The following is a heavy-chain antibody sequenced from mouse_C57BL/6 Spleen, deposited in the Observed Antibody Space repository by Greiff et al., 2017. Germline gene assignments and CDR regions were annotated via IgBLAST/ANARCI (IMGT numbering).Heavy chain of an antibody. CDR1: GYTFTSYW. CDR2: IDPSDSYT. D-gene: IGHD3-3*01. Sequence: VQLQQPGAELVKPGASVTLSCKASGYTFTSYWMQWVKQRPGQGLEWIGEIDPSDSYTNYNQKFKGKATLTVDTSSSTAYMQLSSLTSEDSAVYYCARGGGRYWGQGTTLTVSS. V-gene: IGHV1-50*01. CDR3: ARGGGRY. J-gene: IGHJ2*01.